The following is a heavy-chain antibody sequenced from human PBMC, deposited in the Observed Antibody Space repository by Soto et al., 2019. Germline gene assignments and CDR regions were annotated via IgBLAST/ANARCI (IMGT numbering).Heavy chain of an antibody. CDR1: GFTFRSYA. J-gene: IGHJ4*02. Sequence: QVQLVESGGGVVHPGRSLGLSCAASGFTFRSYAMHWVRQAPGKGLEWVAVLSSDGSSEYYADSVKGRFTISRDNSRKFLYMKKNSFRADAPVVYYCGRDPMEGGRAGKIGDLAHGGQGTLAPLPS. V-gene: IGHV3-30-3*01. CDR3: GRDPMEGGRAGKIGDLAH. D-gene: IGHD3-16*01. CDR2: LSSDGSSE.